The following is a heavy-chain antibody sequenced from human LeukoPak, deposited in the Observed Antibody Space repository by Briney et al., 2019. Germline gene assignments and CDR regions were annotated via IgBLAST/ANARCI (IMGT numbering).Heavy chain of an antibody. CDR1: GFTFGDYA. CDR3: ARIEVSGHGFDY. J-gene: IGHJ4*02. V-gene: IGHV3-49*04. D-gene: IGHD3-10*01. CDR2: MRSKAYGGAT. Sequence: GSLRLSCTTSGFTFGDYAVTWVRQAPGKGLEWVCFMRSKAYGGATEYAASVKGRFTISRDDSKSIAHLQMNSLRTEDTAMYYCARIEVSGHGFDYWGQGILVTVSS.